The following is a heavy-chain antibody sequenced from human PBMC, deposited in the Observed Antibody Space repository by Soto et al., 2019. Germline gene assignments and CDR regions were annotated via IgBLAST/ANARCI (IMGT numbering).Heavy chain of an antibody. Sequence: QVQLVQSGAEVKKPGSSVKVSCQASGDSFNSYAISWVRQAPGQGLEWMGGIIPLFHTANHAQKFQARVTMTADESASTAYMELSGLISEDTAVYYCASVGYCNTTHCLFYYYHYCMDVWVQGTTVTVS. V-gene: IGHV1-69*01. J-gene: IGHJ6*02. CDR3: ASVGYCNTTHCLFYYYHYCMDV. D-gene: IGHD2-2*01. CDR1: GDSFNSYA. CDR2: IIPLFHTA.